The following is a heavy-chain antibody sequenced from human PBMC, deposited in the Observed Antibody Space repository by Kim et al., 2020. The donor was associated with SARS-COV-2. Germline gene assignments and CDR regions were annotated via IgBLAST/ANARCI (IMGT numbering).Heavy chain of an antibody. CDR3: ARGNLDCTSSSCQYY. CDR2: ISNDYRTV. Sequence: GGSLRLSCVASGFIFSNYGLNWVRQAPGRGLEWISYISNDYRTVYYADSVKGRFSVMRDDAMKTLYLQMDSLRDDDTATYFCARGNLDCTSSSCQYY. D-gene: IGHD2-2*01. CDR1: GFIFSNYG. J-gene: IGHJ6*01. V-gene: IGHV3-48*02.